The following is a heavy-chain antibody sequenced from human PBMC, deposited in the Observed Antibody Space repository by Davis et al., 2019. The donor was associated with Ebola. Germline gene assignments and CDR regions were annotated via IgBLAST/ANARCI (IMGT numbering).Heavy chain of an antibody. V-gene: IGHV3-23*01. CDR3: AKGLGSSGWYNFDY. J-gene: IGHJ4*02. D-gene: IGHD6-19*01. Sequence: GESLKISCPASGFTFSNAWMNWVRQAPGKGLEWVSGISSSGDSTYYADSVKGRFTISRDNSKNTLYLQMNSLRVEDTAVYYCAKGLGSSGWYNFDYWGQGTLVTVSS. CDR2: ISSSGDST. CDR1: GFTFSNAW.